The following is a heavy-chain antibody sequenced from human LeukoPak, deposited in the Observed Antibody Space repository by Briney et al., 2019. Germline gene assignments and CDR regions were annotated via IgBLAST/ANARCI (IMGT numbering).Heavy chain of an antibody. CDR2: INHSGST. Sequence: SETLSLTCAVYGGSFSGYYWGWIRQPPGKGLEWIGEINHSGSTNYNPSLKSRVTISVDTSKNQFSLTLSSVTAADTAVYYCAGRLYGFDPWGQGNLVTVSS. D-gene: IGHD3-16*02. CDR3: AGRLYGFDP. J-gene: IGHJ5*02. CDR1: GGSFSGYY. V-gene: IGHV4-34*01.